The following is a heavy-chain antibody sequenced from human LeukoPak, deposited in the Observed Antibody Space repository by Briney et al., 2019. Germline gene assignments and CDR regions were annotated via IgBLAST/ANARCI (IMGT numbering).Heavy chain of an antibody. CDR3: ARALHSSTWYKPYDY. V-gene: IGHV3-21*01. CDR2: ISSDSSYI. CDR1: GFTFSAYT. D-gene: IGHD6-13*01. Sequence: PGGSLRLSCAASGFTFSAYTMTWVRQAPGKGLEWVSSISSDSSYIYYADSVKGRLTISRDNAKKSLYLQMNSLTAEDTAVYYCARALHSSTWYKPYDYWGQGTLVTVSS. J-gene: IGHJ4*02.